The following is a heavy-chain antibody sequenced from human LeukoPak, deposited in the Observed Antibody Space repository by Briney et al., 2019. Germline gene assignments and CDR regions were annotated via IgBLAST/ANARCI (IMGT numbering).Heavy chain of an antibody. CDR1: GFTVSSNS. V-gene: IGHV3-53*05. J-gene: IGHJ4*02. CDR2: IYSAGNT. CDR3: ARDPRGPTGYDHSGRDTFDY. D-gene: IGHD3-22*01. Sequence: GGSLRLSCTVSGFTVSSNSMSWVRQAPGKGLEWVSFIYSAGNTHYSDSVKGRFTISIDNSKNTLHLQMNSLRGDDTAIYYCARDPRGPTGYDHSGRDTFDYWGQGTLVTVSS.